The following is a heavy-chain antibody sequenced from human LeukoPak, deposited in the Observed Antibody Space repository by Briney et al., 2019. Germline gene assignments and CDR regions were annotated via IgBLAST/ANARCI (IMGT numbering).Heavy chain of an antibody. CDR2: INNDGSVA. Sequence: GGSLRLSCAASGFTFSSFWMHWVRQAPGKGLVWVSFINNDGSVASYADSVKGRFTISRDNAKNTVSLQMNSLGADDRAVYYCARGGPAGQTPDYWGHGTLVTVSS. CDR1: GFTFSSFW. CDR3: ARGGPAGQTPDY. D-gene: IGHD5-12*01. J-gene: IGHJ4*01. V-gene: IGHV3-74*01.